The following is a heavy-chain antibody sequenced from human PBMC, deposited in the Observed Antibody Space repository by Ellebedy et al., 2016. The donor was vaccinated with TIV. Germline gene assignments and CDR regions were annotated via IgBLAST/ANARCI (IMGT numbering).Heavy chain of an antibody. CDR2: IRGSGGST. J-gene: IGHJ2*01. Sequence: GESLKISCAASGFTFSNYAMSWVRQAPGKGLEWLSSIRGSGGSTYYADSVKGRFTISRDNAKNSLYLQMNSLRAEDTAVYYCAREVGGFDLWGRGTLVTVSS. CDR3: AREVGGFDL. CDR1: GFTFSNYA. V-gene: IGHV3-23*01.